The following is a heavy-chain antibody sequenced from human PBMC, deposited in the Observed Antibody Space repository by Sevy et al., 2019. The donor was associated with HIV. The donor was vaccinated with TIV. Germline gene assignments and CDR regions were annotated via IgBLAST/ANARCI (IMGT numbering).Heavy chain of an antibody. CDR1: GGSFSGYY. V-gene: IGHV4-34*01. Sequence: LSLTCAVYGGSFSGYYWSWIRQPPGKGLEWIGEINHSGSTNYNPSLKSRVTISVDTSKNQFSLKLSSVTAADTAVYYCAREAKKYCSSTSCYRPLYYYYGMDVWGQGTTVTVSS. CDR3: AREAKKYCSSTSCYRPLYYYYGMDV. CDR2: INHSGST. J-gene: IGHJ6*02. D-gene: IGHD2-2*02.